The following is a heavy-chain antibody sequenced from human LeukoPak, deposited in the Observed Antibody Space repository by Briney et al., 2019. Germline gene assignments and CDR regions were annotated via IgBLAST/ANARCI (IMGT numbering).Heavy chain of an antibody. J-gene: IGHJ6*03. CDR2: MNPNSGNT. Sequence: ASVKVSCKASGYTFTGYDINWVRQATGQGLEWMGWMNPNSGNTGYAQKFQGRVTITRNTSISTAYMELSSLRSEDTAVYYCARTTVDIDYYYYYMDVWGKGTTVTVSS. CDR1: GYTFTGYD. CDR3: ARTTVDIDYYYYYMDV. D-gene: IGHD1-14*01. V-gene: IGHV1-8*03.